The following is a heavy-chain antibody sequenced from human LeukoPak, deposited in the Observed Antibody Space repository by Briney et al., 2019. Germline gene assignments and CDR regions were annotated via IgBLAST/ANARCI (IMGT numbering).Heavy chain of an antibody. CDR3: ARDIYSGSGTPPYAFDY. D-gene: IGHD3-10*01. CDR1: GFTFSSYW. V-gene: IGHV3-7*01. Sequence: GGPLRLSCAASGFTFSSYWMTWVRQAPGKGLEWVANINQDGLEKHYVDSLKGRFSISRDNVENSLYLQMNTLRAEDTAFYYCARDIYSGSGTPPYAFDYWGRGTLVTVSS. CDR2: INQDGLEK. J-gene: IGHJ4*02.